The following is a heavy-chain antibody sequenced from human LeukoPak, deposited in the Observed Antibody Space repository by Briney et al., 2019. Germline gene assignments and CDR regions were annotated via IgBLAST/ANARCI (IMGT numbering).Heavy chain of an antibody. D-gene: IGHD2-15*01. CDR1: GFTVSSNY. J-gene: IGHJ4*02. Sequence: GGSLRLSCAASGFTVSSNYMSWVRRAPGKGLEWISYMNSDSSTIYHADSVRGRFTISRDNAKNSLFLQMNSLRAEDTALYYCAREDQPRGTFDYWGQGILVTVSS. V-gene: IGHV3-48*01. CDR2: MNSDSSTI. CDR3: AREDQPRGTFDY.